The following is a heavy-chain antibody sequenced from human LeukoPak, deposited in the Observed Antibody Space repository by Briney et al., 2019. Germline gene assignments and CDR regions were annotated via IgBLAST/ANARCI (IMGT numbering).Heavy chain of an antibody. D-gene: IGHD3-22*01. J-gene: IGHJ4*02. CDR2: ISGSGGST. Sequence: GGSLRLSCAASGFTFSSYAMSWVRQAPGRGLEWVSAISGSGGSTYYADSVKGRFTISRDNSKNTLYLQMNSLRAEDTAVYYCANYSDSSGSSYFDYWGQGTLVTVSS. V-gene: IGHV3-23*01. CDR1: GFTFSSYA. CDR3: ANYSDSSGSSYFDY.